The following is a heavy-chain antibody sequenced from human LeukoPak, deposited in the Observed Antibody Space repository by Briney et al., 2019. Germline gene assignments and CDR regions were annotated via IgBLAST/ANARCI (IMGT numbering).Heavy chain of an antibody. CDR2: IIPIFGTA. CDR3: ARSAGPVIVPAAIGASGYYYYMDV. CDR1: GGTFSSYA. Sequence: SVKVSCKASGGTFSSYAISWVRQAPGQGLKWMGGIIPIFGTANYAQNFQGRVTITTDESTSAPYMELSSLRSEDSAVYYCARSAGPVIVPAAIGASGYYYYMDVWDKGTTVTVSS. J-gene: IGHJ6*03. V-gene: IGHV1-69*05. D-gene: IGHD2-2*02.